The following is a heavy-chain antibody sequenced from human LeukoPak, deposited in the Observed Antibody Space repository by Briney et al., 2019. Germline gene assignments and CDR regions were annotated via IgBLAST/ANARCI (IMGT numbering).Heavy chain of an antibody. V-gene: IGHV5-51*01. Sequence: GESLKISCQGSGYSFTNYWIAWVRQVPGKGLEWMGGIYPGDSHTRYSPSFQGQVTISADKSINTAYLQWSSLKASDTAMYYCARSPYSSGPPHGPWGQGTLVTVSS. D-gene: IGHD6-19*01. CDR2: IYPGDSHT. CDR3: ARSPYSSGPPHGP. J-gene: IGHJ5*02. CDR1: GYSFTNYW.